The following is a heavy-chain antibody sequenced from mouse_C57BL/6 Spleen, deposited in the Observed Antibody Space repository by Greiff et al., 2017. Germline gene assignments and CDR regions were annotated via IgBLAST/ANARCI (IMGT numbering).Heavy chain of an antibody. CDR2: IYPGDGDT. J-gene: IGHJ1*03. V-gene: IGHV1-80*01. CDR3: ARGGPWYFDV. Sequence: VKLVESGAELVKPGASVKISCKASGYAFSSYWMNWVKQRPGKGLEWIGQIYPGDGDTNYNGKFKGKATLTADKSSSTAYMQLSSLTSEDSAVYFCARGGPWYFDVWGTGTTVTVSS. CDR1: GYAFSSYW.